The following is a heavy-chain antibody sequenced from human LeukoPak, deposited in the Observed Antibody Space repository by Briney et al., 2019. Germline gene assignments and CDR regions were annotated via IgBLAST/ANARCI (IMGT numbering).Heavy chain of an antibody. V-gene: IGHV1-2*02. CDR2: INPNSGGT. CDR3: ARALSELTTAFGWFDP. J-gene: IGHJ5*02. CDR1: GYTFTGYY. D-gene: IGHD1-14*01. Sequence: ASVKVSCKASGYTFTGYYMHWVRQAPGQGLEWMGWINPNSGGTNYAQKFQGRVTMTRDTSISTAYMELRRLRSDDTAVYYCARALSELTTAFGWFDPWGQGTLVTVSS.